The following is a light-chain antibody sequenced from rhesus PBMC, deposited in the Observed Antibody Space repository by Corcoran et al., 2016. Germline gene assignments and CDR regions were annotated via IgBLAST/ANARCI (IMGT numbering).Light chain of an antibody. CDR3: QQYDSSPYS. CDR2: KAS. V-gene: IGKV1-22*01. J-gene: IGKJ2*01. Sequence: DIQLTQSPSSLSASVGDTVTITCRASQSISSWLAWYQPTPGKAPKLLISKASSLQSGVPSRFSGRGSGTDFTLTISSLQSEDFATYYCQQYDSSPYSFGQGTKVEIK. CDR1: QSISSW.